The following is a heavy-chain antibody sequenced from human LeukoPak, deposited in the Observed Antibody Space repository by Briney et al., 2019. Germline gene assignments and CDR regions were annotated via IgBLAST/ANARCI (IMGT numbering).Heavy chain of an antibody. Sequence: GGSLRLSYAASGFTFSSYGMDWVRQAPGKGLEWVAVISYDGSNKYYADSVKGRFTISRDNSKNTLYLQMNSLRAEDTAVYYCARGIRGPAGVWRSYYGMDVWGQGTTVTVSS. V-gene: IGHV3-33*05. CDR3: ARGIRGPAGVWRSYYGMDV. CDR1: GFTFSSYG. D-gene: IGHD3-10*01. J-gene: IGHJ6*02. CDR2: ISYDGSNK.